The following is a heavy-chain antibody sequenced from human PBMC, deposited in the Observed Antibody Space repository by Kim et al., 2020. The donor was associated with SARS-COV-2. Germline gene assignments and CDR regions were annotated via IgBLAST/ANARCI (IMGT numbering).Heavy chain of an antibody. CDR3: ARFGLELLAYDY. V-gene: IGHV1-2*06. CDR1: GYTFTGYY. J-gene: IGHJ4*02. D-gene: IGHD1-7*01. CDR2: INPNSGGT. Sequence: ASVKVSCKASGYTFTGYYMHWVRQAPGQGLEWMGRINPNSGGTNYAQKFQGRVTMTRDTSISTAYMGLSRLRSDDTAVYYCARFGLELLAYDYWGQGTLVTVSS.